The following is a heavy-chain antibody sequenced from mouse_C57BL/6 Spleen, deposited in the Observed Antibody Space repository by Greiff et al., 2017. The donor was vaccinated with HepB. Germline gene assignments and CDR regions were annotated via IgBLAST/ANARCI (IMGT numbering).Heavy chain of an antibody. Sequence: EVQLVESGPELVKPGASVKISCKASGYSFTGYYMNWVKQSPEKSLEWIGEINPSTGGTTYNQKFKAKATLTVDKSSSTAYMQLKSLTSEDSAVYYCATMITTGDYYAMDYWGQGTSVTVSS. CDR3: ATMITTGDYYAMDY. CDR2: INPSTGGT. J-gene: IGHJ4*01. V-gene: IGHV1-42*01. CDR1: GYSFTGYY. D-gene: IGHD2-4*01.